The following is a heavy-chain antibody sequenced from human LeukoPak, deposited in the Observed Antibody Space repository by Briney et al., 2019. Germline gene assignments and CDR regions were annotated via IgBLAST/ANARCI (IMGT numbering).Heavy chain of an antibody. CDR1: GFTFSSYA. CDR3: ARQIAVAGKAGFDY. D-gene: IGHD6-19*01. Sequence: GGSLRLSCAASGFTFSSYAMSWVRQAPGKGLEWVSSIGGSGGSTYYADSVKGRSTISRDTSKNTLYLQMNSLRAEDTAVYYCARQIAVAGKAGFDYWGQGTLVTVSS. J-gene: IGHJ4*02. CDR2: IGGSGGST. V-gene: IGHV3-23*01.